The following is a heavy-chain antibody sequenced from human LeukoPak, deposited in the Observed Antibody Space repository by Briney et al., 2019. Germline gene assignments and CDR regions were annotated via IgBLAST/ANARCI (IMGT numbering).Heavy chain of an antibody. D-gene: IGHD2-2*01. CDR2: IYHSGST. J-gene: IGHJ5*02. CDR1: GGSISSSNW. Sequence: SETLSLTCAVSGGSISSSNWWSWVRQPPGKGLEWIGEIYHSGSTNYNPSLKSRVTISVDKSKNQFSLKLSSVTAADTAVYYCARHSLEYQLLYWFDPWGQGTLVTVSS. V-gene: IGHV4-4*02. CDR3: ARHSLEYQLLYWFDP.